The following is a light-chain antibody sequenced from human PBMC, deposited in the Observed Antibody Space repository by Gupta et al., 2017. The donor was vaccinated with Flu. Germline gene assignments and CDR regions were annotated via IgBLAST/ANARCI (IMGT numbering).Light chain of an antibody. V-gene: IGKV3-20*01. CDR2: GAS. CDR3: QQYDSTPLT. Sequence: GSPSLSPGERATLSCRASQSVSSSYFAWYQQKPGQAPRLLIYGASNRATGIPDRISGSGSGTDFTLTISRLDPEDFAVYYCQQYDSTPLTFGGGTKVEIK. J-gene: IGKJ4*01. CDR1: QSVSSSY.